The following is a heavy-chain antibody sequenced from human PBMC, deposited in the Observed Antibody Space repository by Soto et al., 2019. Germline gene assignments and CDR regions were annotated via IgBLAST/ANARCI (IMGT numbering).Heavy chain of an antibody. CDR2: IGAADDP. CDR1: GFTFSTYD. CDR3: ARAYSGRLPRRADYYYALDV. J-gene: IGHJ6*02. D-gene: IGHD2-15*01. Sequence: GGSLRLSCAASGFTFSTYDMHWVRQATGKGLEWVSTIGAADDPYYVGSVKGRFTISRENAKNSLYLQMNNLRAGDTAAYYCARAYSGRLPRRADYYYALDVWGQGTTVTVSS. V-gene: IGHV3-13*05.